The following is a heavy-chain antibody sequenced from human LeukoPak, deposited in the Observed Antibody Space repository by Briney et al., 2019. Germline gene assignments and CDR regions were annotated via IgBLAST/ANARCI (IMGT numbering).Heavy chain of an antibody. J-gene: IGHJ4*02. D-gene: IGHD6-6*01. CDR1: GYTFTSYG. CDR3: ARAWGEDIAARPYYFDY. Sequence: ASVKVSCKASGYTFTSYGISWVRQAPGQGLEWMGWISAYNGNTNYAPKLQGRVTMTTDTSTSAAYMELRSLRSDDTAVYYCARAWGEDIAARPYYFDYWGQGSLVTVSS. V-gene: IGHV1-18*01. CDR2: ISAYNGNT.